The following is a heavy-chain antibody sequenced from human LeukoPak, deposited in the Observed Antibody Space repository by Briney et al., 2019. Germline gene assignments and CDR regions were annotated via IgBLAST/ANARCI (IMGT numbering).Heavy chain of an antibody. CDR1: GFTVSSNY. J-gene: IGHJ4*02. V-gene: IGHV4-59*10. CDR3: ARGASGSYHYFDY. D-gene: IGHD1-26*01. CDR2: IYTSGTT. Sequence: GSLRLSCAASGFTVSSNYMSWVRQAPGKGLEWIGRIYTSGTTNYNPSLKSRVTMSIDTSKNQFSLKLNSVTAADTAVYYCARGASGSYHYFDYWGQGTLVTVSS.